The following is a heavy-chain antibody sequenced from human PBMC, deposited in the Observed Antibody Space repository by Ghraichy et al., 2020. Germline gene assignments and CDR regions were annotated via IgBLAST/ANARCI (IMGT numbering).Heavy chain of an antibody. Sequence: SQTLSLTCAISGDSVSSNSAAWNWIRQSPSRGLEWLGRTYYRSKWYNDYAVSVKSRITINPDTSKNQFSLQLNSVTPEDMAVYYCARGSRDSSSWSPRGYGMDVWGQGTTVTVSS. CDR3: ARGSRDSSSWSPRGYGMDV. CDR1: GDSVSSNSAA. J-gene: IGHJ6*02. D-gene: IGHD6-13*01. CDR2: TYYRSKWYN. V-gene: IGHV6-1*01.